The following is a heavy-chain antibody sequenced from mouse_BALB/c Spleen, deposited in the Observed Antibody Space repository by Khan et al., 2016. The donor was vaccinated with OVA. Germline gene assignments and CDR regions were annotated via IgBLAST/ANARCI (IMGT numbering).Heavy chain of an antibody. CDR2: IDSNGGST. V-gene: IGHV5-6-3*01. D-gene: IGHD2-12*01. CDR1: GFTISSYG. Sequence: EVELVESGGGLVKPGGSLKRSCAASGFTISSYGMSWVRQTPEKRLELVGTIDSNGGSTDYPDNVKRRFTITGDNAKNALNLQMRRLKSEDTAMYYCARSAIWGQGTTLTVSS. J-gene: IGHJ2*01. CDR3: ARSAI.